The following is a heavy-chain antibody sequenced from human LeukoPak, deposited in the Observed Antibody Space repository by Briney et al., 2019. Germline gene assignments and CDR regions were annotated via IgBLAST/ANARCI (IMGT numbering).Heavy chain of an antibody. CDR3: ARDSANGSSWYFDS. CDR1: GDSISSSNW. J-gene: IGHJ4*02. CDR2: ISHSGKN. V-gene: IGHV4-4*02. Sequence: SETLSLTCAVSGDSISSSNWWNWVRQPPGKGLEWIGEISHSGKNSYNPSLKSRVTISVDKSKNQFSLDLNSVTAADTAVYYCARDSANGSSWYFDSWGQGTLVTVSS. D-gene: IGHD2-2*01.